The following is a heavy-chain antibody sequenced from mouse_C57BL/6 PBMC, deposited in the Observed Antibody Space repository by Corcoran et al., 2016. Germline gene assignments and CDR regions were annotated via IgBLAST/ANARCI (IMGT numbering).Heavy chain of an antibody. Sequence: QVQLQQSGAELVKPGASVKISCKASGYAFSSYWLHWVKQRPGKGLEWIGQIYPGDGDTNYNGKFKGKATLTADKSSSTAYMQLSSLTSEDSAVYVGAGGYYGSSQAYWGQGTLVTVSA. CDR3: AGGYYGSSQAY. J-gene: IGHJ3*01. V-gene: IGHV1-80*01. D-gene: IGHD1-1*01. CDR1: GYAFSSYW. CDR2: IYPGDGDT.